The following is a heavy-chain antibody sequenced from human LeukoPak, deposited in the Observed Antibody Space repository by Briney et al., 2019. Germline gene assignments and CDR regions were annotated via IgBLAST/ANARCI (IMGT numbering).Heavy chain of an antibody. CDR3: AREVSENIVVVVAPGHFDY. CDR1: GFTFSSYS. V-gene: IGHV3-21*01. D-gene: IGHD2-15*01. Sequence: NPGGSLRLSCAASGFTFSSYSMNWVRQAPGKGLEWVSSISSSSSYIYCADSVKGRFTISRDNAKNSLYLQMNSLRAEDTAVYYCAREVSENIVVVVAPGHFDYWGQGTLVTVSS. J-gene: IGHJ4*02. CDR2: ISSSSSYI.